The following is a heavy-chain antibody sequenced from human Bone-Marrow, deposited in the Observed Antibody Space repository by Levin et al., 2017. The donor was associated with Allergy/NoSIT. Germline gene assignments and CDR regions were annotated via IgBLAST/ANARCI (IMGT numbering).Heavy chain of an antibody. CDR2: IWYDGSNK. CDR1: GFTFSSYG. V-gene: IGHV3-33*01. Sequence: GESLKISCAASGFTFSSYGMHWVRQAPGKGLEWVAVIWYDGSNKYYADSVKGRFTISRDNSKNTLYLQMNSLRAEDTAVYYCARDISNAFDIWGQGTMVTVSS. J-gene: IGHJ3*02. CDR3: ARDISNAFDI.